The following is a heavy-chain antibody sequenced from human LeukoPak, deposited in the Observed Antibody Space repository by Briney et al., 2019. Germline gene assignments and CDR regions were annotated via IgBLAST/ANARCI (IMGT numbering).Heavy chain of an antibody. Sequence: PGGSLRLSCAASGFTFSGHWMSWVRQAPGKGLEWVANINQGGSDKYYVDSVKGRFTISRDNANNLLYLQMISLRGEDTAVYYCTRDRSRAEDDWGQGTLVTVSS. CDR3: TRDRSRAEDD. D-gene: IGHD1-14*01. CDR1: GFTFSGHW. J-gene: IGHJ4*02. V-gene: IGHV3-7*01. CDR2: INQGGSDK.